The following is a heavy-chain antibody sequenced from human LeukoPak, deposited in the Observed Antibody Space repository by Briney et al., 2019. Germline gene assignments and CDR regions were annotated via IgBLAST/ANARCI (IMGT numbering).Heavy chain of an antibody. Sequence: PGGSLILSCAAAGFSFSDYSMNWVRQAPAKGLQWVSYISRSSSPIYWADSVKGRFTISRDNAKNSLYLQMNSLRAEDTAVYYCARSFNYVGWFDPWGQGTMVTVCS. CDR1: GFSFSDYS. J-gene: IGHJ5*02. CDR3: ARSFNYVGWFDP. CDR2: ISRSSSPI. V-gene: IGHV3-48*01. D-gene: IGHD4-11*01.